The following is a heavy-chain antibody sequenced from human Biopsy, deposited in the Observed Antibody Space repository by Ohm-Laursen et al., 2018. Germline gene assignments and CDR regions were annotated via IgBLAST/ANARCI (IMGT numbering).Heavy chain of an antibody. CDR2: MNPNSGNT. CDR3: ARGSFWFGGNYYYFGMDV. D-gene: IGHD3-10*01. J-gene: IGHJ6*02. V-gene: IGHV1-8*01. CDR1: GYTFTSYD. Sequence: ASVKVSCKASGYTFTSYDINWVRQATGQGLEWMGWMNPNSGNTDYAQKFQGRVTMTRNTSISTAYMELNSLRSEDTAVYYCARGSFWFGGNYYYFGMDVWGQGTTVTVSS.